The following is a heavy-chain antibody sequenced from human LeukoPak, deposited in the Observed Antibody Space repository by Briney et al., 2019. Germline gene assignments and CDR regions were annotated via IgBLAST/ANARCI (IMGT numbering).Heavy chain of an antibody. V-gene: IGHV1-24*01. Sequence: GASVKVSCKVSGFRLVEVSIHWVRQAPGKGLEWMGGFDPEDGETIYAQEFQGRLTMTEDTSTDTTYMELSSLRSEDTALYYCATGTTGTTPHYYYYMDVWGKGTTVTVSS. D-gene: IGHD1-1*01. CDR3: ATGTTGTTPHYYYYMDV. J-gene: IGHJ6*03. CDR1: GFRLVEVS. CDR2: FDPEDGET.